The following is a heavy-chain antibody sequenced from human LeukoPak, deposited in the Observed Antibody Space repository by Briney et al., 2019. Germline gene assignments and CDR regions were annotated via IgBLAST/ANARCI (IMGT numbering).Heavy chain of an antibody. CDR2: VSGDGGTT. CDR3: ARDHSPGWVDP. CDR1: GFTFSSSW. D-gene: IGHD4-11*01. Sequence: GGSLRLSCAASGFTFSSSWMHWVRQAPGKGLVWISRVSGDGGTTAYADSVKGRFTISRDNAKNALYLEMNSLRAEDTAVYYCARDHSPGWVDPWGQGTLVTVSS. V-gene: IGHV3-74*03. J-gene: IGHJ5*02.